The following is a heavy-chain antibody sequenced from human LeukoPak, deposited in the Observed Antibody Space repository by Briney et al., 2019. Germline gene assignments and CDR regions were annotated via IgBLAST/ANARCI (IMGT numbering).Heavy chain of an antibody. Sequence: PGGSLRLSCAASGFTVSSNYMSWVRQAPGKGLEWVSATYSGGSTYYAGSVKGRFTISSDNSKNTLYLQMNSLKAEDTAIYYCARAQDYCSGSTCYGYFQYWGQGTLVTVSS. D-gene: IGHD2-15*01. CDR3: ARAQDYCSGSTCYGYFQY. CDR1: GFTVSSNY. J-gene: IGHJ1*01. V-gene: IGHV3-53*01. CDR2: TYSGGST.